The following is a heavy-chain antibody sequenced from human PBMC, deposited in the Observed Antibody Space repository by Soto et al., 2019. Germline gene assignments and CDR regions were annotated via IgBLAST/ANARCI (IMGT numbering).Heavy chain of an antibody. CDR3: ASMVRGVNPNYYFDY. Sequence: QVKLQESGPGLVKPSQTLSLTCTVSGGSISSGGYYWSWIRQHPGKGLEWIGYIYYSGSTYYNPSLQSRVTISVDTSKNQFSLKLSSVTAADTAVYYCASMVRGVNPNYYFDYWGQGTLVTVSS. J-gene: IGHJ4*02. D-gene: IGHD3-10*01. CDR1: GGSISSGGYY. V-gene: IGHV4-31*03. CDR2: IYYSGST.